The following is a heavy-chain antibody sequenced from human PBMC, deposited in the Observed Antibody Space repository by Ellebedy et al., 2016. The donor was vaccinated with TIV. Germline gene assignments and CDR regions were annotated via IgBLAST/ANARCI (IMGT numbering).Heavy chain of an antibody. Sequence: SLKISXAASGFTFSSYSMNWVRQAPGKGLEWVSGISWNSGSIGYADSVKGRFTISRDNAKNSLYQQMNSLRAEDTALYYCAKSPPYYGSGSYYLDYWGQGTLVTVSS. CDR1: GFTFSSYS. CDR3: AKSPPYYGSGSYYLDY. CDR2: ISWNSGSI. D-gene: IGHD3-10*01. V-gene: IGHV3-9*01. J-gene: IGHJ4*02.